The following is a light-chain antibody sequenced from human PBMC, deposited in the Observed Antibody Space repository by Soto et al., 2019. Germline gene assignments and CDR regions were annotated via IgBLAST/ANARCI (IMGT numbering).Light chain of an antibody. Sequence: MVWTKSSGSLSFSPGEKATLSCRATHSVSSSYLAWYQQKPGQAPRLLIYGASSRATGIPDRFSGSGSGTDFTLTISRLVPEDFAVYYCQQYGSTLVASGQGSRLEIK. CDR3: QQYGSTLVA. V-gene: IGKV3-20*01. CDR2: GAS. CDR1: HSVSSSY. J-gene: IGKJ5*01.